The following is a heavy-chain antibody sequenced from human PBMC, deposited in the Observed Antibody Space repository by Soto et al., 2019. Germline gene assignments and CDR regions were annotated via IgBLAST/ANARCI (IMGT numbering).Heavy chain of an antibody. CDR3: ARDFGAAGSQEYFHH. V-gene: IGHV1-18*01. D-gene: IGHD6-13*01. J-gene: IGHJ1*01. Sequence: GLEWMGWISAYNGNTNYAQKLQGRVTMTPDPSTSTAYMELRSLRSDDTAVYYCARDFGAAGSQEYFHHWGQGTLVTVSS. CDR2: ISAYNGNT.